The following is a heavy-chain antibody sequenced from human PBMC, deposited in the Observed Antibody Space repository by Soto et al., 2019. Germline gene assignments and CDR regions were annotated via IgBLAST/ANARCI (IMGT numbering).Heavy chain of an antibody. J-gene: IGHJ4*02. Sequence: GGSLRLSCAASGFTFSSYSMNWGRQAPGKGLEWVSYFSSSSSTRYYADSVKGRFTISRANAKNSLYLQMNSLRDEDTAVYYCASETYNWNDPPIDYWGQGTLVTVSS. CDR3: ASETYNWNDPPIDY. D-gene: IGHD1-1*01. CDR1: GFTFSSYS. V-gene: IGHV3-48*02. CDR2: FSSSSSTR.